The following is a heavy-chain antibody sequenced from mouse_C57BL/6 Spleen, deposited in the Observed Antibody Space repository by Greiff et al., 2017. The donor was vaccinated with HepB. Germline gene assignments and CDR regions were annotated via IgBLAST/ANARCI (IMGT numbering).Heavy chain of an antibody. J-gene: IGHJ4*01. D-gene: IGHD2-3*01. CDR1: GFTFSDYG. V-gene: IGHV5-15*01. Sequence: EVKVVESGGGLVQPGGSLKLSCAASGFTFSDYGMAWVRQAPRKGPEWVAFISNLAYSIYYADTVTGRFTISRENAKNTLYLEMSSLRSEDTAMYYCARDGYYDYYAMDYWGQGTSVTVSS. CDR3: ARDGYYDYYAMDY. CDR2: ISNLAYSI.